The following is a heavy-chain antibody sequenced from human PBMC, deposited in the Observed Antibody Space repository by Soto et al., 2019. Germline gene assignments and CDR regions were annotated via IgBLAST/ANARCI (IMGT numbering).Heavy chain of an antibody. J-gene: IGHJ6*02. CDR1: GYTFSGYW. CDR2: IDPVDSET. V-gene: IGHV5-51*01. CDR3: GRAYYHFYGVDV. Sequence: GESLKISCKGSGYTFSGYWIAWVRQTPGKGLEWMGIIDPVDSETKYSPSFQGQVTMSADKSVTTAYLQWSSLKASDTAMYYCGRAYYHFYGVDVWGQGTTDTVSS.